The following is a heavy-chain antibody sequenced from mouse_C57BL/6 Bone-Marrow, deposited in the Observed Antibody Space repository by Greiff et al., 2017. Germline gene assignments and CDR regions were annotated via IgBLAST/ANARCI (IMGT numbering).Heavy chain of an antibody. CDR3: ARGALGGYFDY. V-gene: IGHV1-61*01. CDR2: IYPSDSET. Sequence: VQLQQPGAELVRPGSSVKLSCKASGYTFTSYWMDWVKQRPGQGLEWIGNIYPSDSETHYNQKFKDKATLTVDKSSSTAYMQLSSLTSEDSAVSYCARGALGGYFDYWGQGTTLTVSS. CDR1: GYTFTSYW. J-gene: IGHJ2*01.